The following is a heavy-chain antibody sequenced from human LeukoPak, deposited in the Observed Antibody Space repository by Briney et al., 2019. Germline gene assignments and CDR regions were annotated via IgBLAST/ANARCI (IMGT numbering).Heavy chain of an antibody. D-gene: IGHD1-26*01. J-gene: IGHJ3*02. CDR2: IYYSGST. V-gene: IGHV4-39*01. CDR3: ARTWELLEVAFDI. Sequence: SETLSLTCTVSGGSISSSSYYWGWIRQPPGKGLEWIGSIYYSGSTYYNPSLKSRVTISVDTSKNQFSLKLSSVTAADTAVYYCARTWELLEVAFDIWGQGTMVTVSS. CDR1: GGSISSSSYY.